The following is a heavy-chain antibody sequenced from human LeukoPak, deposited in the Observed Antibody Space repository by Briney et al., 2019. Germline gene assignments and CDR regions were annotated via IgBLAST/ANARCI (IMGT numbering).Heavy chain of an antibody. CDR2: INHSGST. D-gene: IGHD3-3*01. CDR1: GGSFSGYY. J-gene: IGHJ4*02. Sequence: SETLSLTCAVYGGSFSGYYWSWIRQPPGKGLEWVGEINHSGSTNYNPSLKSRVTISVDTSKNQFSLKLSSVTAADTAVYYCARDPDFWSGYPYYFDYWGQGTLVTVSS. CDR3: ARDPDFWSGYPYYFDY. V-gene: IGHV4-34*01.